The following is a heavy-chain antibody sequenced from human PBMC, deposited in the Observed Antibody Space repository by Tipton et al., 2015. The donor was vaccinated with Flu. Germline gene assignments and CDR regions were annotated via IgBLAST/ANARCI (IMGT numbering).Heavy chain of an antibody. Sequence: LRLSCTVPGGSISSSSYYWGWIRQPPGKGLEWIGSIYYSGSTYYNPSLKSRVTISVDTSKNQFSLKLSSVTAADTAVYYWAREAPYGDWSAFDIWGQGTMVTVSS. CDR1: GGSISSSSYY. J-gene: IGHJ3*02. CDR3: AREAPYGDWSAFDI. D-gene: IGHD4-17*01. CDR2: IYYSGST. V-gene: IGHV4-39*07.